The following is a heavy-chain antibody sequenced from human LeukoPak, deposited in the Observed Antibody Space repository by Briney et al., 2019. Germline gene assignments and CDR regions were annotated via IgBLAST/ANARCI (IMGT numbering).Heavy chain of an antibody. CDR2: IKEDGSED. Sequence: GSLRLSCAASGFTFSRAWMSWVRQAPGKGLEWVANIKEDGSEDYYADSVKGRFAISKDNAKNSLYLQMYSLRAEDTAMYYCARDADGYEDWGQGTLVIVSS. J-gene: IGHJ4*02. V-gene: IGHV3-7*01. CDR1: GFTFSRAW. D-gene: IGHD5-24*01. CDR3: ARDADGYED.